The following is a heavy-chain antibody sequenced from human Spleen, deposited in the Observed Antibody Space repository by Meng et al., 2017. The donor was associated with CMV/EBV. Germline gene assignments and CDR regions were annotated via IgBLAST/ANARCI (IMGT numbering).Heavy chain of an antibody. CDR3: ARGDSGSYRYYYYYYGMDV. V-gene: IGHV1-2*02. CDR1: GYTFTGYY. CDR2: MHPNSGDT. J-gene: IGHJ6*02. D-gene: IGHD1-26*01. Sequence: ASVKVSCKASGYTFTGYYMHWVRQAPGQGLEWMGWMHPNSGDTNHAQRFQGRVTMTRDASFSTAYMEIIRLRSDDTAVYFCARGDSGSYRYYYYYYGMDVWGQGTTVTVSS.